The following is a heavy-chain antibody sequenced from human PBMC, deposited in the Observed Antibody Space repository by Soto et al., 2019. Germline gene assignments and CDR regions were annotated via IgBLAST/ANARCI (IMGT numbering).Heavy chain of an antibody. V-gene: IGHV4-61*01. CDR1: GGCVSNMSNY. CDR2: IYYSGRA. J-gene: IGHJ6*02. Sequence: PSGTLSLTFTSSGGCVSNMSNYWSWVRQPPGKGLEWIGYIYYSGRADYNPSLGSRVTISLDTSKNQFSLKLSSVTTADTAVYYCARGVGFGYYYYPTDLRVQGTTVSGSS. D-gene: IGHD3-10*01. CDR3: ARGVGFGYYYYPTDL.